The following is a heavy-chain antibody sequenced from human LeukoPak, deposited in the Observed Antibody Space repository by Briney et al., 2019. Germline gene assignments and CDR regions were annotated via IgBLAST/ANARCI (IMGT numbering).Heavy chain of an antibody. D-gene: IGHD1-26*01. Sequence: GRSLRLSRAASGFTFSSYGMHWVRQAPGKGLEWVAVISYDGSNKYYADSVKGRFTISRDNSKNTLYLQMNSLRAEDTAVYYCAKNSGSYYFDYWGQGTLVTVSS. CDR2: ISYDGSNK. CDR1: GFTFSSYG. CDR3: AKNSGSYYFDY. V-gene: IGHV3-30*18. J-gene: IGHJ4*02.